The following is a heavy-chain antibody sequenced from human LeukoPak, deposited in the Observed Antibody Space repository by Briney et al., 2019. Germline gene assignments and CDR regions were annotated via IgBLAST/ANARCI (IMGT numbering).Heavy chain of an antibody. V-gene: IGHV3-48*03. CDR1: GFTFSSYE. CDR3: AKNDWSSSFYFDY. J-gene: IGHJ4*02. Sequence: GGSLRLSCAASGFTFSSYEMNWVRQAPGKGLEWVSYITSSGSTIYYADSVKGRFTISRDSAKNSLYLQMNSLRAEDTAVYYCAKNDWSSSFYFDYWGQGTLVTVSS. D-gene: IGHD3-9*01. CDR2: ITSSGSTI.